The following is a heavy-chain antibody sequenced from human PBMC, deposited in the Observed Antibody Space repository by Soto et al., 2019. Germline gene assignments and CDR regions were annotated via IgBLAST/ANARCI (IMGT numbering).Heavy chain of an antibody. J-gene: IGHJ6*02. D-gene: IGHD3-10*01. Sequence: GASVKVSCKASGGTFSSYAISWVRQAPGQGLEWMGGIIPIFGTANYAQKFQGRVTITADGSTSTAYMELSSLRSEDTAVYYCASWYYYGSGTYYYYGMDVWGQGTTVTVSS. CDR2: IIPIFGTA. CDR3: ASWYYYGSGTYYYYGMDV. CDR1: GGTFSSYA. V-gene: IGHV1-69*13.